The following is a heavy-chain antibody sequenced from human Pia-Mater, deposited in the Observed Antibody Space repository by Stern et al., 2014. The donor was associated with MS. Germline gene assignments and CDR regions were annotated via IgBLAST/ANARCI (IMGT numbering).Heavy chain of an antibody. V-gene: IGHV4-30-4*01. J-gene: IGHJ4*02. CDR3: ARMKTGLRENRGFDF. CDR2: IYYSGRN. D-gene: IGHD4-17*01. CDR1: GDSINSGDFH. Sequence: QLQLQESGPGLVKPSETLSLTCTVSGDSINSGDFHWSWVRQSPGKGPEWIGYIYYSGRNYNNPSLKSRVTMSIDTSTNQFSLNLTSVTAADTALYYCARMKTGLRENRGFDFWGQGTQVTVSS.